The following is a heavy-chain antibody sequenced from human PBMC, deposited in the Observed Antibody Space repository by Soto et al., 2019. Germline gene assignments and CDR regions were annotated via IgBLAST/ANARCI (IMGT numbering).Heavy chain of an antibody. V-gene: IGHV4-59*01. CDR3: ARWYVVPKLYFDP. CDR2: VDYSGNT. J-gene: IGHJ4*02. D-gene: IGHD2-15*01. CDR1: GASFSIYY. Sequence: SETLSLTCTVSGASFSIYYWTWIRQPPGKGLEWIGFVDYSGNTNYNPSLNSRVTMSIDTSKNQFSLKLTSVTAADTAVYYCARWYVVPKLYFDPWGQGTLVPVST.